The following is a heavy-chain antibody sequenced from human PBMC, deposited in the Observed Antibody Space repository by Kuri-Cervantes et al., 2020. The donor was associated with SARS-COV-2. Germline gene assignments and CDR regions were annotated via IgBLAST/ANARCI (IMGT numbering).Heavy chain of an antibody. V-gene: IGHV3-11*04. CDR1: GFIYSDYY. D-gene: IGHD6-19*01. CDR3: ARDLRLRKSLDY. CDR2: IGPSGTTK. Sequence: GESLKISCTASGFIYSDYYMTWSRQAPGKGLEWVSNIGPSGTTKYYADSVQGRFTISRDNAKNSLYLQMSSLRAEDTAVSYCARDLRLRKSLDYWGQGTLVTVSS. J-gene: IGHJ4*02.